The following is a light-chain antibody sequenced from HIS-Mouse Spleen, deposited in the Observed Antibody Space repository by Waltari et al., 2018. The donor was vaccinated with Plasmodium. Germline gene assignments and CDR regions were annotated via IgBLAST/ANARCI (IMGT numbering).Light chain of an antibody. CDR3: YSAADNNLV. V-gene: IGLV3-27*01. J-gene: IGLJ3*02. CDR1: VLAKKY. Sequence: SYELTQPSSVSVSPGQTARITCSGDVLAKKYARWFQQKPGQAPGLVIYKDSERPSGIPERFAGSSSGTTVTLTISVAQVEDEADYYCYSAADNNLVFGGGTKLTVL. CDR2: KDS.